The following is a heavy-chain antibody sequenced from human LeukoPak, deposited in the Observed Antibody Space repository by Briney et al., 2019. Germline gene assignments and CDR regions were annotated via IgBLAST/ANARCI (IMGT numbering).Heavy chain of an antibody. CDR1: GYTFTSYG. CDR3: ERGHSYGPYYFDY. CDR2: ISAYNGNT. V-gene: IGHV1-18*04. J-gene: IGHJ4*02. Sequence: ASVKVSCKASGYTFTSYGISGVRQAPGQGFEWMGWISAYNGNTNYAQKLQGRVTMTTDTSTSTAYMELRSMRSDDTAVYYCERGHSYGPYYFDYWGEGTLVTVSS. D-gene: IGHD5-18*01.